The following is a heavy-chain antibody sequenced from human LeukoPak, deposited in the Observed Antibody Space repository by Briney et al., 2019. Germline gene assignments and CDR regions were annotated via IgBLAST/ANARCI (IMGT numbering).Heavy chain of an antibody. V-gene: IGHV5-51*01. Sequence: GESLKISCKGSGYSFTSYWIGWVRQMPGKGLEWMGIIYPGDSDTRYSPSFQGQVTISADRSISTAYLQWSSLKASDTAMYYCARLWSITMVRGASSWFDPWGQGTLVTVSS. D-gene: IGHD3-10*01. J-gene: IGHJ5*02. CDR2: IYPGDSDT. CDR1: GYSFTSYW. CDR3: ARLWSITMVRGASSWFDP.